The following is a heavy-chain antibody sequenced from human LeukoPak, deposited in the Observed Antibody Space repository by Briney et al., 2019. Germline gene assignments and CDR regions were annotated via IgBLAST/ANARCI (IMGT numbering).Heavy chain of an antibody. CDR2: INPNSGGT. J-gene: IGHJ4*02. D-gene: IGHD3-16*01. Sequence: ASVKVSCKASGDTFTGYYMHWVRQAPGQGLEWMGRINPNSGGTNYAQKFQGRVTMTRDTSISTAYMELSRLRSDDTAVYYCARDYGGATGDLDYWGQGTLVTVSS. V-gene: IGHV1-2*06. CDR1: GDTFTGYY. CDR3: ARDYGGATGDLDY.